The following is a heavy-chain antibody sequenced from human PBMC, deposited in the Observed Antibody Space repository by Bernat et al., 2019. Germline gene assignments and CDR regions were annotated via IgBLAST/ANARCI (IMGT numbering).Heavy chain of an antibody. Sequence: QVQLVESGGGVVQPGRSLRLSCAASGFTFSSYGMHWVRQAPGKGLEWVAVISYDGSNKYYADSVKGRFTISRDNSKNTLYLQMNSQRAEDTAVYYRAKGPGDYGVYWGQGTLVTVSS. CDR3: AKGPGDYGVY. J-gene: IGHJ4*02. V-gene: IGHV3-30*18. CDR1: GFTFSSYG. D-gene: IGHD4-17*01. CDR2: ISYDGSNK.